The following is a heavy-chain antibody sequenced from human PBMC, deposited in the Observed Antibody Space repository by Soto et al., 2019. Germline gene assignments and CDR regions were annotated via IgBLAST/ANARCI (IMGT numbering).Heavy chain of an antibody. D-gene: IGHD7-27*01. CDR1: GGSISSSSYY. V-gene: IGHV4-39*01. Sequence: QLQLQESGPGLVKPSETLSLTCTVSGGSISSSSYYWGWIRQPPGKGLEWIGSIYYSGSTYYNPSLKSRVTISVDTSKNQFSLKLSSVTAADTAVYYCLQSDNWGWFDPWGQGTLVTVSS. J-gene: IGHJ5*02. CDR2: IYYSGST. CDR3: LQSDNWGWFDP.